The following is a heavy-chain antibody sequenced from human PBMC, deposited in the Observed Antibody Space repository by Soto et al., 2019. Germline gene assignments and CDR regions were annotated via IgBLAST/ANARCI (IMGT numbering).Heavy chain of an antibody. CDR2: IKQDGSEK. V-gene: IGHV3-7*01. CDR1: GFTFSSYW. D-gene: IGHD2-2*01. J-gene: IGHJ6*03. CDR3: ARPPRHIVVVFHYYMDV. Sequence: GGSLRLSCAASGFTFSSYWMSWVRQAPGKGLEWVANIKQDGSEKYYVDSVKGRFTISRDNAKNSLYLQMNSLRAEDRAVYYGARPPRHIVVVFHYYMDVWGKGTTVTVSS.